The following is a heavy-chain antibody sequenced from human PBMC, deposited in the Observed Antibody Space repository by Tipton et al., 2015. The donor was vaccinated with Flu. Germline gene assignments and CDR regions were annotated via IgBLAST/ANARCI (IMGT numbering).Heavy chain of an antibody. V-gene: IGHV4-38-2*02. D-gene: IGHD5-12*01. CDR1: GEALGSSYY. CDR2: IHTSAGT. Sequence: GEALGSSYYWAWIRQPPGRGLEWIGNIHTSAGTYYNLSLRSRVTISVDTSKNQFSLKLNSVSAADTAVYYCARGSGYANTYFDSWGQATLITVSS. CDR3: ARGSGYANTYFDS. J-gene: IGHJ4*02.